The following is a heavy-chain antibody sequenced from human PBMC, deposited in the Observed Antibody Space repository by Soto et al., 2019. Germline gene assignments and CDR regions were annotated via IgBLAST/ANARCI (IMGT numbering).Heavy chain of an antibody. Sequence: GGSLRLSCVASGFTFNNYGIHWVRQAPGKGLEWVTVISSDGNTKYYADSVKGRFTISRDNSKNTLYLQMDSLRPEDTAVYYCAKEIAVAGDLDYWGHGTLVTV. D-gene: IGHD6-19*01. CDR2: ISSDGNTK. CDR3: AKEIAVAGDLDY. V-gene: IGHV3-30*18. CDR1: GFTFNNYG. J-gene: IGHJ4*01.